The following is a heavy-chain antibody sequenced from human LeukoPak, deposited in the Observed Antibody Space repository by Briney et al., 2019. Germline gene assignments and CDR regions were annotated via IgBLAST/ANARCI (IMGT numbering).Heavy chain of an antibody. J-gene: IGHJ4*02. D-gene: IGHD3-22*01. CDR1: GFTFSSYS. CDR3: VRGSMRTFHASNYYDSSGYSDY. Sequence: GGSLRLSCAASGFTFSSYSMNWVRQAPGKGLEWVSYISSSSSTIYYADSVKGRFTISRDNAKSSLYLQMNSLRAEDTAVYYCVRGSMRTFHASNYYDSSGYSDYWGQGTLVTVSS. CDR2: ISSSSSTI. V-gene: IGHV3-48*04.